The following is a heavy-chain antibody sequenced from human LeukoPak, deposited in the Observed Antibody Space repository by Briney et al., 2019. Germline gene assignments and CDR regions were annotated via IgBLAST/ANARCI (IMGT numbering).Heavy chain of an antibody. Sequence: PGGSLRLSCAASGFTFSSYGMHWVRQAPGKGLEWVADIWYDGSNKYYADSVKGRFTISRDNAKNTLYLQMNSLRAEDTAVYYCSKDLDSQPGYYYCYMDVWGKGTTVTVSS. D-gene: IGHD3-22*01. CDR2: IWYDGSNK. CDR3: SKDLDSQPGYYYCYMDV. CDR1: GFTFSSYG. J-gene: IGHJ6*03. V-gene: IGHV3-33*03.